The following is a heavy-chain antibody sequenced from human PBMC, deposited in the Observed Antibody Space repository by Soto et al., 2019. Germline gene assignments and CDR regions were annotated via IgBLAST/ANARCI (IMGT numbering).Heavy chain of an antibody. CDR2: VSYDGSFK. CDR3: AKDSDQLLFDYYSSGMDV. Sequence: QVQLVESGGGVVQPGGSLRLSCEASGFTFSKFGIHWVRQAPGKGLEWVAVVSYDGSFKYYADSVKGRFTISRDNSKNTLYLQMNSLRPEYTALYYCAKDSDQLLFDYYSSGMDVWGQATTVTVSS. V-gene: IGHV3-30*18. CDR1: GFTFSKFG. D-gene: IGHD2-2*01. J-gene: IGHJ6*02.